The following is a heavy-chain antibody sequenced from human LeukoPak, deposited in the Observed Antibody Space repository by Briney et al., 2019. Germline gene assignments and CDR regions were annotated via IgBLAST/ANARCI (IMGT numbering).Heavy chain of an antibody. CDR2: ISSSSSYI. V-gene: IGHV3-21*01. CDR1: GFTFSSYS. Sequence: GGSLRLSCAASGFTFSSYSMNWVRQAPGKELEWVSSISSSSSYIYYADSVKGRFTISRDNAKNSLYLQMNSLRAEDTAVYYCARDLPPPSSSWPVDYWGQGTLVTVSS. J-gene: IGHJ4*02. D-gene: IGHD6-13*01. CDR3: ARDLPPPSSSWPVDY.